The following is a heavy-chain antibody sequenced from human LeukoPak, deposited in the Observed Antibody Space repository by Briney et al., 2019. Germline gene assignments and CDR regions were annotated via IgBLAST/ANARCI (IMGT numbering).Heavy chain of an antibody. CDR1: GFTFSNYG. J-gene: IGHJ4*02. Sequence: GGSLRLSCAAPGFTFSNYGMHWVRQAPGKGLEWVAVIWHDGSNKYYADSVKGRFTISRDNSMNTVYLQMNSLGAEDTAVHYCAKDLGLTSWRYLDYWGQGTLVTVSS. CDR2: IWHDGSNK. D-gene: IGHD1-26*01. CDR3: AKDLGLTSWRYLDY. V-gene: IGHV3-33*06.